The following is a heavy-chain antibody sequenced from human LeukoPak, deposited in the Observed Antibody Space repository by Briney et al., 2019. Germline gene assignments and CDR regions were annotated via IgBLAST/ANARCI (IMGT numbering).Heavy chain of an antibody. J-gene: IGHJ4*02. Sequence: GGSLRLSCAASGFNFRDSAMHGVRQPPGKGVEGVAVTSYDGTNKYYADSVKGRFTISRDNSKNTLYLQMNSLTLEDTAVYYCAADYGDYLSPSDWGQGTLVTVSS. CDR1: GFNFRDSA. D-gene: IGHD4-17*01. CDR2: TSYDGTNK. V-gene: IGHV3-30*04. CDR3: AADYGDYLSPSD.